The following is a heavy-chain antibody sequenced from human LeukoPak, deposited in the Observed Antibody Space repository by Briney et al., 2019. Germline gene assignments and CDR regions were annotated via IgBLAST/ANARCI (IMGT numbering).Heavy chain of an antibody. CDR1: GFTFSSYA. D-gene: IGHD3-16*01. V-gene: IGHV3-30-3*01. Sequence: PGGSLRLSCAASGFTFSSYAMHWVRQAPGKGLEWVAVISYDGSNKYYADSVKGRFTISRDNSKNTLYLQMNSLRAEDTAVYYCARAMYQWGSRDYFDYWGQGTLVTVSS. CDR2: ISYDGSNK. J-gene: IGHJ4*02. CDR3: ARAMYQWGSRDYFDY.